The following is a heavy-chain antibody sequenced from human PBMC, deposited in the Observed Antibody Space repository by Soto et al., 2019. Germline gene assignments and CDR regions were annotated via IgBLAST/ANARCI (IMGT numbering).Heavy chain of an antibody. CDR3: EKAQQCEYSRPWFHP. V-gene: IGHV3-9*03. CDR1: GFTFNDYA. J-gene: IGHJ5*02. CDR2: ISWNSGSI. Sequence: GGSLRLSCAASGFTFNDYAMHWVRQAPGKGLEWVSGISWNSGSIGYADSVKGRFTISRDNAKNSLYLQMNRLRAEDMALYYCEKAQQCEYSRPWFHPSGQGTL. D-gene: IGHD5-18*01.